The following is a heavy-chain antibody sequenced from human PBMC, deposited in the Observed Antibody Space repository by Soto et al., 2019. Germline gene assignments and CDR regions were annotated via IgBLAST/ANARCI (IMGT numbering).Heavy chain of an antibody. CDR2: ISSSSSYI. Sequence: PGGSLRLSCAASGFTFSSYSMNWVRQAPGKGLEWVSSISSSSSYIYYADSVKGRFTISRDNAKNSLYLQMISVRAEDTAVYYCARDFAYEYSHYNVYYSYYGLDVWGPGTTVTVSS. J-gene: IGHJ6*02. CDR3: ARDFAYEYSHYNVYYSYYGLDV. D-gene: IGHD4-4*01. CDR1: GFTFSSYS. V-gene: IGHV3-21*01.